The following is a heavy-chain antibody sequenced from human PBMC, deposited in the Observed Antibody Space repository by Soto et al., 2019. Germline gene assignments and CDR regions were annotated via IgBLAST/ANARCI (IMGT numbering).Heavy chain of an antibody. D-gene: IGHD2-21*01. CDR2: VTHSGST. CDR1: GGSLRGSY. Sequence: QVHLQQWGAGLLKPSETLSLTCGVYGGSLRGSYWSWIRQPPGKALEWLGKVTHSGSTTFNPSLTRRVSGSVDTSDNQFSLKLTSVTAADTAVYYCARGHIPVYGPVPDYFDSWGQGTLVTVSS. V-gene: IGHV4-34*02. CDR3: ARGHIPVYGPVPDYFDS. J-gene: IGHJ4*02.